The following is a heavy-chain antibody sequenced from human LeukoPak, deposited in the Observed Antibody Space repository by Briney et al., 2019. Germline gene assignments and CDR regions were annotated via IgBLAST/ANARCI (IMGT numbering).Heavy chain of an antibody. D-gene: IGHD3-9*01. CDR2: IYSGGAT. CDR1: GITVNTNY. J-gene: IGHJ4*02. CDR3: ARLHYDVLTGPFDY. Sequence: GGSLRLSCAASGITVNTNYMSWVRQAPGKGLEWVSIIYSGGATFYADSVKGRFTISRESSKNTLRLQMNSLRAEDTAVYYCARLHYDVLTGPFDYWGQGTLVTVSS. V-gene: IGHV3-66*04.